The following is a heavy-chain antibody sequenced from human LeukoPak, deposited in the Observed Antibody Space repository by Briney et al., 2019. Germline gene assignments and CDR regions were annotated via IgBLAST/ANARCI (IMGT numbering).Heavy chain of an antibody. V-gene: IGHV4-59*01. J-gene: IGHJ2*01. CDR3: ARAWYNYGVFDL. CDR2: IYNSGST. CDR1: GGSISSYY. Sequence: SETLSLTCTVSGGSISSYYWGWIRQPPGKGLEWIGCIYNSGSTYYSPSLKRRVTMSVDTSKNQFSLRLSSVSAADTAVYYCARAWYNYGVFDLWGRGTLVTVSS. D-gene: IGHD1-1*01.